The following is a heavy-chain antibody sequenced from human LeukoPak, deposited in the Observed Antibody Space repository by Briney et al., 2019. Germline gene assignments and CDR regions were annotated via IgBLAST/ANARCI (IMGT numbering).Heavy chain of an antibody. CDR1: GGSFSGYY. CDR2: INHSGST. J-gene: IGHJ4*02. D-gene: IGHD3-22*01. V-gene: IGHV4-34*01. CDR3: ARVSSGYLVDY. Sequence: SETLSLTCAVYGGSFSGYYWSWIRQPPGKGLEWIGEINHSGSTNYNPSLKSRVTISVDTSKNQFSLKLSFVTAADTAVYYCARVSSGYLVDYWGQGTLVTVSS.